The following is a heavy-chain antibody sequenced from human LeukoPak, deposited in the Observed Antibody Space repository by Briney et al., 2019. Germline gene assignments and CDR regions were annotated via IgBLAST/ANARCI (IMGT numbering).Heavy chain of an antibody. CDR2: IIPILGIA. V-gene: IGHV1-69*04. CDR3: ARGNTFGAGTVIWLDP. J-gene: IGHJ5*02. D-gene: IGHD6-13*01. Sequence: SVKVSCKASGGTFSSYAISWVRQAPGQGLEWMGRIIPILGIANYAQKFQGRVTITADKSTSTAYMELSSLRSEDTAVYYCARGNTFGAGTVIWLDPCGQGTLVTVSS. CDR1: GGTFSSYA.